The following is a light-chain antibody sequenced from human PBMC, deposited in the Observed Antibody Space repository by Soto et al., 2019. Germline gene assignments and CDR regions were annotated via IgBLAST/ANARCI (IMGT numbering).Light chain of an antibody. CDR1: SSNIGAGYD. J-gene: IGLJ1*01. CDR2: ANT. CDR3: QSFDSSLTGYV. Sequence: QAVVTQPPSLSGAPGQRVTISCTGSSSNIGAGYDVHWYRQLPGTAPQLLIYANTYRPSGVPDRFSGSKSGPAASLAITGLQVDDEAEYYCQSFDSSLTGYVFGSGTKLTVL. V-gene: IGLV1-40*01.